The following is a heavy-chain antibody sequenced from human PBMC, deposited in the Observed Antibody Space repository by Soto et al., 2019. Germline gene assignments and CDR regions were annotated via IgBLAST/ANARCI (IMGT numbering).Heavy chain of an antibody. CDR1: SGSISSYY. Sequence: KASETLSLTCTVSSGSISSYYWSWIRQPAGKGLEWIGRIYTSGSTNYNPSLKSRVTMSVDTSKNQFSLKLSSVTAADTAVYYCARGVAARPGYYYGLDVWGQGTTVTVSS. J-gene: IGHJ6*02. CDR2: IYTSGST. V-gene: IGHV4-4*07. D-gene: IGHD6-6*01. CDR3: ARGVAARPGYYYGLDV.